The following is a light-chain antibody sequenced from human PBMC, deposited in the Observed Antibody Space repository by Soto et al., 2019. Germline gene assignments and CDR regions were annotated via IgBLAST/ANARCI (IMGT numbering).Light chain of an antibody. CDR3: QVWDRSSDHLV. CDR2: DDD. CDR1: NIRRHN. J-gene: IGLJ2*01. V-gene: IGLV3-21*02. Sequence: SYELTQPPSVSVAPGQTARMTCGGNNIRRHNVHWYQQKPGQAPVLVVSDDDDRPSGIPERFSGSNSGNTATLTISGVEAGDEADYYCQVWDRSSDHLVFGGGTKLTVL.